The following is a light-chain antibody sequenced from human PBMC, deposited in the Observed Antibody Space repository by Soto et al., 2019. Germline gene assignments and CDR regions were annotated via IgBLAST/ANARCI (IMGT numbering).Light chain of an antibody. CDR2: GAS. CDR1: QSVSSSY. Sequence: EIVLTQSPGTLSLSPGERVTLSCRASQSVSSSYLAWYQQKPGQAPRLLIYGASSRATGIPDRFSGSGSGTDFTLTISRLEPEDFAVYYCQQYGNSPLFGQGTKLEIK. CDR3: QQYGNSPL. J-gene: IGKJ2*01. V-gene: IGKV3-20*01.